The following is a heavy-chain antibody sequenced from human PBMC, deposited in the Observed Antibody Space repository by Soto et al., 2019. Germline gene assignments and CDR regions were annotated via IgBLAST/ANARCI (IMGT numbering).Heavy chain of an antibody. V-gene: IGHV3-15*02. D-gene: IGHD1-20*01. CDR3: ATKRTGITTIGPGY. Sequence: EVQLVESGGALVKPGGSLRLSCAASGFTFSNAWMSWVRQAPGKGLEWVGRIKSKTDGGTTDHAAAVEGRFTISREDSKNTVYLQMDSLKTEDTAVYYCATKRTGITTIGPGYWGQGTLVTVSS. J-gene: IGHJ4*02. CDR1: GFTFSNAW. CDR2: IKSKTDGGTT.